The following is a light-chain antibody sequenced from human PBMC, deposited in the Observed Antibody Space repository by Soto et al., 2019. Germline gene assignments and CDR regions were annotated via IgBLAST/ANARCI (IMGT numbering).Light chain of an antibody. J-gene: IGKJ1*01. CDR2: KAS. Sequence: DIQMTQSPSTLSASVGDRVTITCRASQSIAWWLAWYQQKPGKAPKLLIYKASILESGVPSRFSGSGSGTDFTLTINSLQPDDIATYYCQQYSSPWTFGQGTKVDIK. CDR3: QQYSSPWT. CDR1: QSIAWW. V-gene: IGKV1-5*03.